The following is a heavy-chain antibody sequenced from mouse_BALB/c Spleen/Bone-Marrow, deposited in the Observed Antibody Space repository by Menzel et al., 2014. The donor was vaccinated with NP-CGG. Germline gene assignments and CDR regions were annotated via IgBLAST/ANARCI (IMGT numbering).Heavy chain of an antibody. V-gene: IGHV1-82*01. D-gene: IGHD2-3*01. Sequence: QVQLKQSGPELVKPGASVKISCKASGYAFSSSWMNWVKQRPGQGLEGIGRIYPGDGDTNYNGKFKGKATLTADKSSSTAYMQLSSLTSVDSAVYFCARSDGYRTMDYWGQGTSVTVSS. J-gene: IGHJ4*01. CDR1: GYAFSSSW. CDR3: ARSDGYRTMDY. CDR2: IYPGDGDT.